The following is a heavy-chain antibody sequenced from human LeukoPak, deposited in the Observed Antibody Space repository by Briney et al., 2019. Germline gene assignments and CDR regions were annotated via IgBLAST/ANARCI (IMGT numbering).Heavy chain of an antibody. V-gene: IGHV4-39*01. Sequence: SETLSLTCTVSGGSISSSSYYWGWIRQPPGKGLEWIGSIYYSGSTYYNPSLKSRVTISVDTSKNQFSLKLSSVTAADTAVYYCARPRIVGADYWYFDLWGRGTLVTVSS. D-gene: IGHD1-26*01. CDR1: GGSISSSSYY. CDR2: IYYSGST. J-gene: IGHJ2*01. CDR3: ARPRIVGADYWYFDL.